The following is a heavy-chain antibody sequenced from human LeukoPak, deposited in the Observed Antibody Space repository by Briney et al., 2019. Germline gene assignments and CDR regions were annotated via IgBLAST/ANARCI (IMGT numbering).Heavy chain of an antibody. CDR2: IKQDGSEK. V-gene: IGHV3-7*01. CDR1: GFTFSSYW. J-gene: IGHJ4*02. D-gene: IGHD3-22*01. CDR3: ASHENDYYDSSGYYY. Sequence: PGGPLRLSCAASGFTFSSYWMSWVRQAPGKGLEWVANIKQDGSEKYYVDSVKGRFTISRDNAKNSLYLQINSLRAEDTAVYYCASHENDYYDSSGYYYWGQGTLVTVSS.